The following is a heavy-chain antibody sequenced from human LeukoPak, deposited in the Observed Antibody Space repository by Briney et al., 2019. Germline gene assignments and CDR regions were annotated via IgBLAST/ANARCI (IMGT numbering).Heavy chain of an antibody. J-gene: IGHJ4*02. D-gene: IGHD2-2*01. CDR2: INPNSGGT. Sequence: ASVKVSCKASGYTFTGYYMHWVRQAPGQGLEWMGWINPNSGGTNYAQKFQGRVTMTRDTSISTAYMELSRLRSDDTAVYYCATYCISTSCYRFFSDYWGQGTLVTVSS. CDR3: ATYCISTSCYRFFSDY. CDR1: GYTFTGYY. V-gene: IGHV1-2*02.